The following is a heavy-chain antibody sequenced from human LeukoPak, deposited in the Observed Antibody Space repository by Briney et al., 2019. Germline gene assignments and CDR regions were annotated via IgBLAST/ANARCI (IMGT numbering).Heavy chain of an antibody. D-gene: IGHD6-13*01. V-gene: IGHV1-24*01. J-gene: IGHJ3*02. CDR3: ATERGRPLAPRGAFDI. CDR2: FDPEDGET. CDR1: GYTLTELS. Sequence: ASVKVSCKVSGYTLTELSMRWVRQAPGKGLEWMGGFDPEDGETIYAQKFQGRVTMTEDTSTDTAYMELSSLRSEDTAVYYCATERGRPLAPRGAFDIWGQGTMVTVSS.